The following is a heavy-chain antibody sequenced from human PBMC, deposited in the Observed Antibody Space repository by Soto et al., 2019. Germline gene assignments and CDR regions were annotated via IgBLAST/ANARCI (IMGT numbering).Heavy chain of an antibody. CDR1: GYIFSTYG. Sequence: QAQLVQSGAEVKKPGASVKVSCKASGYIFSTYGITWVRQAPGQGLEWMGWISGYNGNTEDGKKIQGRGPMTIETYTSTAYMELRSLRADNTAVYYCARAERHSTSWYAMDVWGQGTTVIVSS. J-gene: IGHJ6*02. CDR3: ARAERHSTSWYAMDV. V-gene: IGHV1-18*01. D-gene: IGHD2-2*01. CDR2: ISGYNGNT.